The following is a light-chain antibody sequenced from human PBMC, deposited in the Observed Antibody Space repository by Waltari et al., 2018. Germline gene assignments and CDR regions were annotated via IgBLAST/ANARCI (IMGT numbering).Light chain of an antibody. Sequence: QSALTQPASVSGSPGQSITISCTGTISDLGAYNLVSWYKQHPGEAPKLIIIVVSDRPSGVSNRFSGSKSGNRASLTISGLQAEDEADYYCSSYTDSRTWVFGGGTRLTVL. CDR3: SSYTDSRTWV. CDR1: ISDLGAYNL. V-gene: IGLV2-14*01. CDR2: VVS. J-gene: IGLJ3*02.